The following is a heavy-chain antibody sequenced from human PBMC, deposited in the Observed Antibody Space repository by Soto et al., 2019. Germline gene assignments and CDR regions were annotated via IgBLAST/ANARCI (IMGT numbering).Heavy chain of an antibody. Sequence: PGGSLRLSCAASGFTFSDYYMSWIRQAPGKGLEWVSYISSSSSYTNYAESLKGRFTISRDNAKNSLYLQVNSLRAEDTAVYYCARENNYDFLSGSYPLDFWGRGTLVTVSS. CDR1: GFTFSDYY. CDR2: ISSSSSYT. J-gene: IGHJ4*02. D-gene: IGHD3-3*01. CDR3: ARENNYDFLSGSYPLDF. V-gene: IGHV3-11*06.